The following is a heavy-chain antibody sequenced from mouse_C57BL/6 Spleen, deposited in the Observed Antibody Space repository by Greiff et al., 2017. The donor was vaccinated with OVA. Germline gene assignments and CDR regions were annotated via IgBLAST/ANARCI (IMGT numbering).Heavy chain of an antibody. Sequence: QVQLQQSGAELVMPGASVKLSCKASGYTFTSYWMHWVKQRPGQGLEWIGEIDPSDSYTNYNQKFKGKSTLTVDKSSSTAYMQLSSLTSEDSAVYYCARGDDYVYAMDYWGQGTSVTVSS. CDR1: GYTFTSYW. CDR3: ARGDDYVYAMDY. J-gene: IGHJ4*01. CDR2: IDPSDSYT. V-gene: IGHV1-69*01. D-gene: IGHD2-4*01.